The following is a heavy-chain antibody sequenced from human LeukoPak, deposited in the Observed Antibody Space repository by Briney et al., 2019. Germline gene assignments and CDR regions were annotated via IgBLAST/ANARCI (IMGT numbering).Heavy chain of an antibody. CDR1: GFTFSSYS. J-gene: IGHJ4*02. V-gene: IGHV3-21*01. Sequence: GGSLRLSCAASGFTFSSYSMNWVRQAPGKGLEWVSSISSSSSYIYYADSVKGRFTISRDNAKNSLYLQMNSLRAEDTAVYYCASLSYQLLFETPNFDYWGQGTLVTASS. D-gene: IGHD2-2*01. CDR3: ASLSYQLLFETPNFDY. CDR2: ISSSSSYI.